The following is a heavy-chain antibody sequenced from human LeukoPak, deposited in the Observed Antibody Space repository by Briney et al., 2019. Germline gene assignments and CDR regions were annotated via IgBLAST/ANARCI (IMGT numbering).Heavy chain of an antibody. CDR2: IYTSGST. V-gene: IGHV4-61*02. CDR3: ATTSYYDSSGYKGFDY. CDR1: GGSINSGSYY. Sequence: SETLSLTCTVSGGSINSGSYYWSWIRQPAGEGLEWIGRIYTSGSTNYNPSLKSRVTISVDTSKNQFSLKLSSVTAADTAVYYCATTSYYDSSGYKGFDYWGQGTLVTVSS. D-gene: IGHD3-22*01. J-gene: IGHJ4*02.